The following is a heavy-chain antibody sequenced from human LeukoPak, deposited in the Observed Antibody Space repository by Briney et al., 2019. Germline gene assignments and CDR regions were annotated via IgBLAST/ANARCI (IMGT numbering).Heavy chain of an antibody. D-gene: IGHD6-19*01. CDR1: GFTFSSYA. CDR3: AKDLSSGWYWYFDL. J-gene: IGHJ2*01. CDR2: ISGSGGRT. Sequence: SGGSLRLSCVASGFTFSSYAMSWVRQAPGKGLEWVSGISGSGGRTYYADSVKGRFTISRDNSKNTLYLYMNSLRAEDTAVYYCAKDLSSGWYWYFDLWGRGTLVTVSS. V-gene: IGHV3-23*01.